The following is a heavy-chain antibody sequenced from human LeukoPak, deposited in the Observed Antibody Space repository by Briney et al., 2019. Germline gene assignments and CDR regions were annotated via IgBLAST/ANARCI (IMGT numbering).Heavy chain of an antibody. V-gene: IGHV3-23*01. CDR3: AKGFQTYGELSFDG. D-gene: IGHD4-17*01. CDR2: VSGSASNT. CDR1: GFIFSNFA. J-gene: IGHJ4*02. Sequence: GGSLRLSCAASGFIFSNFAMSWVRQAPGKGLEWVSTVSGSASNTYYADSVKGRCTISRDNSKNTLYLQMNSLRADGTAVYYCAKGFQTYGELSFDGWGQGTLVAVSS.